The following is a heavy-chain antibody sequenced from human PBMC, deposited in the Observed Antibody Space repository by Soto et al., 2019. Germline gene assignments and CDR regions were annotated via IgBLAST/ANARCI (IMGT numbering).Heavy chain of an antibody. J-gene: IGHJ4*02. Sequence: QVQLVQSGAEVKKPGSSVKVSCKASGGTFSSYAISWVRQAPGQGLEWMGGIIPIFGTANYAQKFQGRVTSTADESTSTAYRELSSLRSEDTAVYYCARNRVVHGDYVGSFDYWCQGTLVTVSS. CDR1: GGTFSSYA. D-gene: IGHD4-17*01. V-gene: IGHV1-69*01. CDR2: IIPIFGTA. CDR3: ARNRVVHGDYVGSFDY.